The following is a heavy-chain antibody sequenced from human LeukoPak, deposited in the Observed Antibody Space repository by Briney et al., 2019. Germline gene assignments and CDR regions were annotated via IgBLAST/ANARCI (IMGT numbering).Heavy chain of an antibody. CDR1: GFTFSSFG. CDR3: AKDQKWGPAGYYFDS. J-gene: IGHJ4*02. D-gene: IGHD2-2*01. CDR2: ISYSSSLT. V-gene: IGHV3-48*02. Sequence: PGGSLRLSCAASGFTFSSFGMNWVRQAPGKGLEWVSYISYSSSLTDYADSVKGRFTISRDNAKNSLSLQLNSLRDEDTAVYYCAKDQKWGPAGYYFDSWGQGTLVTVSS.